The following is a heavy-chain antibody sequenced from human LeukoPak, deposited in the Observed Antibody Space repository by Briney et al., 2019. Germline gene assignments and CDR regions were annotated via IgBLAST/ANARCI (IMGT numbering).Heavy chain of an antibody. D-gene: IGHD2/OR15-2a*01. V-gene: IGHV4-34*01. CDR3: AGHHPRNTVDF. Sequence: SETLSLTCTVSGGSISSYYWSWIRQPPGKGLEWIGEINHSGSTNYNPSLKSRVTISLDTPKNQFSLKLSSVTAADTAVYYCAGHHPRNTVDFWGQGTLVTVSS. CDR2: INHSGST. CDR1: GGSISSYY. J-gene: IGHJ4*02.